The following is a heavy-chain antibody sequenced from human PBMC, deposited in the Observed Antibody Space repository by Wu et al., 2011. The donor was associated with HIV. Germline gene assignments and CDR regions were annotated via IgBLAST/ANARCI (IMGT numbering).Heavy chain of an antibody. Sequence: QVQLVQSGAEVKKPGSSVMVSCKASGGTFSSYVISWVRQAPGQGLEWMGRIIPIFGTANYAQKFQGRVTITANKSTSTAYMELSSLTSEDTALYYCARGKDSSGWYGEAFDIWGQGDNGHRLF. V-gene: IGHV1-69*14. D-gene: IGHD6-19*01. J-gene: IGHJ3*02. CDR3: ARGKDSSGWYGEAFDI. CDR2: IIPIFGTA. CDR1: GGTFSSYV.